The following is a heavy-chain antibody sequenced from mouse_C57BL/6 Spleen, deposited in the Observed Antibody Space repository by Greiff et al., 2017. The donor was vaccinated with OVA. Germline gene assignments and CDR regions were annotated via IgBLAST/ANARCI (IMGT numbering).Heavy chain of an antibody. Sequence: QVQLQQPGAELVRPGSSVKLSCKASGYTFTSYWMHWVKQRPIQGLEWIGNIDPSDSETHYNQKFKDKATLTVDKSSSTAYMQLSSLTSEDSAVYYCARVDYDPWFAYWGQGTLVTVSA. V-gene: IGHV1-52*01. CDR2: IDPSDSET. J-gene: IGHJ3*01. CDR3: ARVDYDPWFAY. CDR1: GYTFTSYW. D-gene: IGHD2-4*01.